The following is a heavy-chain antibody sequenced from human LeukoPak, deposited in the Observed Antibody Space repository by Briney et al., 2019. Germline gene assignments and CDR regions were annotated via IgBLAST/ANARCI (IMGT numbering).Heavy chain of an antibody. CDR3: ARLLPVGSGAFDY. CDR1: GFTFSSYW. D-gene: IGHD1-26*01. Sequence: GGSLRLSCAASGFTFSSYWMSWVRQAPGNGLEWVANLKQDGSEKYYVDSVKGRFTISRDNAKNSLYLQMSSLRAEDTAVYYCARLLPVGSGAFDYWGQGTLVTVSS. V-gene: IGHV3-7*01. J-gene: IGHJ4*02. CDR2: LKQDGSEK.